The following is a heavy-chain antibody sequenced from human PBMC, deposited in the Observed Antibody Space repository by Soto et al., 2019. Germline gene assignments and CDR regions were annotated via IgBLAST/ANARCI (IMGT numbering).Heavy chain of an antibody. J-gene: IGHJ5*02. V-gene: IGHV3-15*01. D-gene: IGHD2-15*01. Sequence: GGALRLSCAASGFTFSDAWTSWVRQAPGKGLDWVGRIKSKSDGGTTEYAAPVRGRFTISRDDSKNTLYLQMNSLKTEDTAVYYCTTDLWRIAVVVGSTGYFNPWGQGTPVTVSS. CDR2: IKSKSDGGTT. CDR1: GFTFSDAW. CDR3: TTDLWRIAVVVGSTGYFNP.